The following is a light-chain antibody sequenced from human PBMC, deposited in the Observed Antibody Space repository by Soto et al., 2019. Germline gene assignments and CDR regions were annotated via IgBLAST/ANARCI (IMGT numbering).Light chain of an antibody. J-gene: IGKJ1*01. V-gene: IGKV1-5*01. CDR2: GAS. Sequence: DIQMTQSPPTLSASVGDRVTITCRASQSIRHYLAWYQQMPGKAPKLLIYGASTLQSGVPSRFSGSGSGTEFSLTISSLHPDDFGTYFCDHDSSYYQTFGQGTKV. CDR3: DHDSSYYQT. CDR1: QSIRHY.